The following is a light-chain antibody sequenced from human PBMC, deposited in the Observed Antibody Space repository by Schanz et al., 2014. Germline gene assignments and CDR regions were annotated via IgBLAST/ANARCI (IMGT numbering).Light chain of an antibody. CDR1: SSDVGGYNY. CDR3: SSYTSSSTPFV. V-gene: IGLV2-14*03. Sequence: HSALTQPASVSGSPGQSITLSCTGTSSDVGGYNYVSWYQHHPGKAPKLMIYDVNNRPSGVSNRFSGSKSGNTASLTISGLQAEDEADYYCSSYTSSSTPFVFGTGTKLTVL. CDR2: DVN. J-gene: IGLJ1*01.